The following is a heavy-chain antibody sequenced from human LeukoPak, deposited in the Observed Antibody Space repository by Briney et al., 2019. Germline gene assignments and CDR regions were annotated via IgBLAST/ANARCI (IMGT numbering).Heavy chain of an antibody. CDR2: VDPKSGGT. J-gene: IGHJ4*02. D-gene: IGHD6-19*01. V-gene: IGHV1-2*02. CDR1: GYTFIDYY. CDR3: ARAYSSGWYGSTDY. Sequence: GASVTVSCEASGYTFIDYYMHWVRQAPGQGLEWMGWVDPKSGGTSYAQKFQDRVAMIRDTSISTAYMELARLTSDDTAVYYCARAYSSGWYGSTDYWGQGSLVTVSS.